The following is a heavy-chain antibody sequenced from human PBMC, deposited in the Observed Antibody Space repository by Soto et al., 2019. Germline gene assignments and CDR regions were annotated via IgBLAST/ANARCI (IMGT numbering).Heavy chain of an antibody. D-gene: IGHD6-13*01. CDR1: GGSISSYY. V-gene: IGHV4-59*08. J-gene: IGHJ6*03. CDR3: ARRYSSSWGSGRYYYYYYMDV. CDR2: IYYSGST. Sequence: SETLSLTCTVSGGSISSYYWSWIRQPPGKGLEWIGYIYYSGSTNYNPSLKSRVTISVDTSKNQSSLKLSSVTAADTAVYYCARRYSSSWGSGRYYYYYYMDVWGKGTTVTVSS.